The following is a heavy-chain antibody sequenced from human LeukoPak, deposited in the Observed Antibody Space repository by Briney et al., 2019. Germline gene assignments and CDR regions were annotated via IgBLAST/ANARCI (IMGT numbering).Heavy chain of an antibody. Sequence: ASVKVSCKASGYTFTGYYMHWVRQAPGQGLEWMGWINPNSGGTNYAQKFQGRVTMTRDTSISTAYMELSRLRSDDTAVYYCARDGVSIADPYYYYYYYMDVWGKGTTVTISS. D-gene: IGHD6-6*01. CDR3: ARDGVSIADPYYYYYYYMDV. CDR1: GYTFTGYY. V-gene: IGHV1-2*02. CDR2: INPNSGGT. J-gene: IGHJ6*03.